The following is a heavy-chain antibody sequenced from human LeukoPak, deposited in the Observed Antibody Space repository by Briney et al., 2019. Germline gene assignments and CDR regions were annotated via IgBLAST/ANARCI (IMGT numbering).Heavy chain of an antibody. D-gene: IGHD2-15*01. CDR2: ISTYNGNT. V-gene: IGHV1-18*01. CDR3: ARDTCSGGSCYLGNY. CDR1: GYTFTSYG. Sequence: ASVKVSCKASGYTFTSYGISWVRQAPGQGLEWMGWISTYNGNTNYAQKLQGRVTMTTDTSTSTAYMELRSLRSDDTAVYYCARDTCSGGSCYLGNYWGRGTLVTVSS. J-gene: IGHJ4*02.